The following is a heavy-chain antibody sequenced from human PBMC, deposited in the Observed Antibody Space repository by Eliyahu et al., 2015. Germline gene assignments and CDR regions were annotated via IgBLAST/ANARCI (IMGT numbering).Heavy chain of an antibody. J-gene: IGHJ4*02. Sequence: QVQLVQSGAXVNKPGASVKVSCKASGYIFTGYYMHWVRQAPGQGLEWMGWINPKSGVTNYAQNFQGRVTMTRDTSINTVYMELSRLKSDDTAVYYCARVGYWGQGTLVTVSS. CDR2: INPKSGVT. CDR3: ARVGY. CDR1: GYIFTGYY. V-gene: IGHV1-2*02.